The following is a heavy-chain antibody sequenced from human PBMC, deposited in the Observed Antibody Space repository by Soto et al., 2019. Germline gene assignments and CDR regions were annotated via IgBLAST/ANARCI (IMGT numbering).Heavy chain of an antibody. D-gene: IGHD1-26*01. CDR3: ARPDSPIVTGAFDI. CDR1: GFTFSSYW. J-gene: IGHJ3*02. CDR2: INSGGSST. V-gene: IGHV3-74*01. Sequence: GGSLRLSCAASGFTFSSYWMYWVRQAPGKGLVWVSRINSGGSSTSYAGSVKGRFTISRDNAKNTLYLQMNSLRAEDTAVYYCARPDSPIVTGAFDIWGQGTMVTVSS.